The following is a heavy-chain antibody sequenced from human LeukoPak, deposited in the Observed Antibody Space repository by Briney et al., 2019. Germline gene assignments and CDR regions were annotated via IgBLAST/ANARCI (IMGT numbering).Heavy chain of an antibody. V-gene: IGHV1-2*02. CDR2: INPNSGGT. CDR3: ARVPYCSGGSCYDY. Sequence: ASVKVSCKASGYTFTGYYMHWVRQAPGQGLEWMGWINPNSGGTNYAQKFQGRVTMTRDTSISTAYMELSRLRSDDTAVYYCARVPYCSGGSCYDYWGQGTLVTVSS. CDR1: GYTFTGYY. J-gene: IGHJ4*02. D-gene: IGHD2-15*01.